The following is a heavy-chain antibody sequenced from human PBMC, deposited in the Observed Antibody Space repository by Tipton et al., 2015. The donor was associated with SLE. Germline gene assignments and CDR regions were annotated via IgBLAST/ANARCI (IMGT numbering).Heavy chain of an antibody. CDR2: IHTTGST. D-gene: IGHD6-25*01. CDR3: ARDGDGSDF. CDR1: GASLSRGDDF. J-gene: IGHJ4*02. Sequence: TLSLTCTVSGASLSRGDDFWSWIRQSAGKGLEWIGRIHTTGSTHYNPSLQSRVSTSIDTSKNQFSLRLRSLTAADTAIYYCARDGDGSDFWGQGTLVTVS. V-gene: IGHV4-61*02.